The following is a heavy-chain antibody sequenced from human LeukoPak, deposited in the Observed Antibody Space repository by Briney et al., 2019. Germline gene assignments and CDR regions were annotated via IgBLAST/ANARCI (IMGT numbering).Heavy chain of an antibody. CDR1: GFTFSNSE. J-gene: IGHJ3*02. D-gene: IGHD4-23*01. Sequence: GGSLRLSCAASGFTFSNSEMNWVRQAPGKGLEWVSYIGSSGSTVYYADSVKGRFTISRDNAKNSLYMQMESLRDEDTAIYYCARDTLEYSNSPDALDIWGQGTMVTVSS. CDR3: ARDTLEYSNSPDALDI. V-gene: IGHV3-48*03. CDR2: IGSSGSTV.